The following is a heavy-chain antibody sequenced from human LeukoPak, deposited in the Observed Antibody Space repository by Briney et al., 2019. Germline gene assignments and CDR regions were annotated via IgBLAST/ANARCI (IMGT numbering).Heavy chain of an antibody. Sequence: SETLSLTCSVSGASITSASHFWGWIRQPPGKGLEWIGTIYYSGITYYNPSLKSRVTISVDKSKNQFSLKLSSVTAADTAVYYCARDGYDYVWGSYRYNWFDPWGQGTLVTVSS. V-gene: IGHV4-39*07. J-gene: IGHJ5*02. CDR3: ARDGYDYVWGSYRYNWFDP. CDR1: GASITSASHF. D-gene: IGHD3-16*02. CDR2: IYYSGIT.